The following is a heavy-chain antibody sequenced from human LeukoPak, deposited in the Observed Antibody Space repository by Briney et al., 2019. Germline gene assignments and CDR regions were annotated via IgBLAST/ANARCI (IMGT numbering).Heavy chain of an antibody. Sequence: SETLSLTCAVYGGSFSGYYWSWIRQHPGKGLEWIGYMYYSGSTYYNPSLKSRVTISVDTSKNQFSLKLSSVTAADTAVYYCARVDDGALRAFDIWGQGTMVTVSS. CDR1: GGSFSGYY. D-gene: IGHD4-17*01. CDR3: ARVDDGALRAFDI. J-gene: IGHJ3*02. CDR2: MYYSGST. V-gene: IGHV4-31*11.